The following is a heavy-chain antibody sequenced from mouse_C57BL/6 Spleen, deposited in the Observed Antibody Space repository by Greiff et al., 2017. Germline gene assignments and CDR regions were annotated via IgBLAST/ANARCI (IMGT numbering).Heavy chain of an antibody. CDR2: ISSGSSTI. V-gene: IGHV5-17*01. D-gene: IGHD3-3*01. Sequence: EVKLMESGGGLVKPGGSLKLSCAASGFTFSDYGMHWVRQAPEKGLEWVAYISSGSSTIYYADTVKGRFTISRDNAKNNLFLQMTSLRSEDTSMYYCATWRAPYYFDYWGQGTTLTVSS. J-gene: IGHJ2*01. CDR3: ATWRAPYYFDY. CDR1: GFTFSDYG.